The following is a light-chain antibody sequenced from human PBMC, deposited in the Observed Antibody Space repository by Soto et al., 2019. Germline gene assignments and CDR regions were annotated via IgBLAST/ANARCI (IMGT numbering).Light chain of an antibody. J-gene: IGKJ2*01. CDR3: QQYDSLPYT. CDR2: GAS. Sequence: EIQMTQSPSSLSASLGDRVTITCQASQDINDYSNWYQQKPGKAPRLLIYGASFLEVGVPSRFSGSGSWTHFTLTISSLQPEDVATYYCQQYDSLPYTFGQGTRLEIK. V-gene: IGKV1-33*01. CDR1: QDINDY.